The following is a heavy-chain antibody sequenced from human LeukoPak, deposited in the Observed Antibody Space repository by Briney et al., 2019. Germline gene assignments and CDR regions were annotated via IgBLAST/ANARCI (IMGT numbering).Heavy chain of an antibody. CDR2: ISSSRSYI. Sequence: GGSLRLSCAASGFTFSSYSMNWVRQAPGKGREGGSSISSSRSYIYYADSVKGRFTISRDNAKNSLYLQMNSLRAEDTAVYYCARGPLAAAGDYWGQGTLVTVSS. CDR3: ARGPLAAAGDY. J-gene: IGHJ4*02. V-gene: IGHV3-21*01. CDR1: GFTFSSYS. D-gene: IGHD6-13*01.